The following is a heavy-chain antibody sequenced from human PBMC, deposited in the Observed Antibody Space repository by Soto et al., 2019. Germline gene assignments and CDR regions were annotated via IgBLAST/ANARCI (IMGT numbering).Heavy chain of an antibody. Sequence: SVTLSLTCAPGRSSITSSTPSCGWVCQPPGKGLEWMATFYYSENTHYNPSLESRVTISVDTSKNQFSLKLSSVTAADTAVYYCARLGGHCSSTSCFGFYVMDVWGQGTTVT. CDR1: RSSITSSTPS. V-gene: IGHV4-39*01. CDR3: ARLGGHCSSTSCFGFYVMDV. CDR2: FYYSENT. J-gene: IGHJ6*02. D-gene: IGHD2-2*01.